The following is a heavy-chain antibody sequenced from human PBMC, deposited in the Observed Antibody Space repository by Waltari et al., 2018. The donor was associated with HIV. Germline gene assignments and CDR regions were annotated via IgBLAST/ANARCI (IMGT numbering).Heavy chain of an antibody. CDR1: GFPFRTYG. CDR3: AREGHYYGSGRFGGDY. J-gene: IGHJ4*02. CDR2: IWYDGSNK. V-gene: IGHV3-33*01. D-gene: IGHD3-10*01. Sequence: QVQLVESGGGVVQPGRSLRLSCAASGFPFRTYGMPGVRQAPGKGLEWVAGIWYDGSNKYYADSVKGRLTISRDNSKNTVYLQINRLRAEDTAVYYCAREGHYYGSGRFGGDYWGQGTLVTVSS.